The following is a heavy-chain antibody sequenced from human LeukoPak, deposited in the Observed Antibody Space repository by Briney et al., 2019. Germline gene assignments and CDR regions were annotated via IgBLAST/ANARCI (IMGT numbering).Heavy chain of an antibody. J-gene: IGHJ3*02. D-gene: IGHD3-22*01. Sequence: SQTLSLTCTVSGDSISSGDYYWSWIRQPAGKGLEWIGRITSSGSTNYNPSLKSRVTISVDTSKNQFSLKLSSVTAADTAVYFCARGPYSYDSSGAFDIWGQGTMVTVSS. CDR1: GDSISSGDYY. CDR3: ARGPYSYDSSGAFDI. V-gene: IGHV4-61*02. CDR2: ITSSGST.